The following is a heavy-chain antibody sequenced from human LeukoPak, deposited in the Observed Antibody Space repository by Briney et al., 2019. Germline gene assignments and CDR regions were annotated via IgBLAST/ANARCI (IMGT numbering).Heavy chain of an antibody. CDR2: INTNTGNP. Sequence: ASVKVSCKASGYTFTSYAMNWVRQAPGQGLEWMGWINTNTGNPTYAQGFTGRFVFSLDTSASTAYLQISSLKAEDTAVYYCARDPSESYDILTGYYDAFDIWGQGTMVTVSS. V-gene: IGHV7-4-1*02. CDR3: ARDPSESYDILTGYYDAFDI. J-gene: IGHJ3*02. CDR1: GYTFTSYA. D-gene: IGHD3-9*01.